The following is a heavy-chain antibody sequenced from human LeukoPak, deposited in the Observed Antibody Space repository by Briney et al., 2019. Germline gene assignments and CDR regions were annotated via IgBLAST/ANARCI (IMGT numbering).Heavy chain of an antibody. CDR2: INPNSGDT. D-gene: IGHD2-2*01. CDR1: GYTFTGYY. J-gene: IGHJ4*02. CDR3: ARDPNIVIIPAAEYYFDY. V-gene: IGHV1-2*02. Sequence: ASVKVSCKASGYTFTGYYMHWVRQAPGQGLEWMGWINPNSGDTNYAQNFQGRVTMTRDTSISTAYIELSRLTSDDTAVHYCARDPNIVIIPAAEYYFDYWGQGTLVTVSS.